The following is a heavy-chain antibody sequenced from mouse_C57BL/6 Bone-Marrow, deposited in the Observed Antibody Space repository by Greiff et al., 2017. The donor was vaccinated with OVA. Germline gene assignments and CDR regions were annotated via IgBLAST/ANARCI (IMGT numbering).Heavy chain of an antibody. J-gene: IGHJ2*01. Sequence: VQLVESGAELVRPGASVTLSCKASGYTFTDYEMHWVKQTPVHGLEWIGAIDPETGGTAYNQKFKGKAILTADKSSSTAYMELRSLTSEDSAVYYCTSQIYYYGSSFFFDYWGQGTTLTVSS. V-gene: IGHV1-15*01. CDR2: IDPETGGT. D-gene: IGHD1-1*01. CDR1: GYTFTDYE. CDR3: TSQIYYYGSSFFFDY.